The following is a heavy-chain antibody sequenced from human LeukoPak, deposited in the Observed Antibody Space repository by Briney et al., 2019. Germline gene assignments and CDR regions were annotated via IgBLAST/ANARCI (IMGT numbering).Heavy chain of an antibody. V-gene: IGHV4-31*03. CDR3: ARDHGYNGIDV. J-gene: IGHJ6*02. CDR2: IYYSGST. CDR1: GGSISSGGHY. Sequence: SQILSLTCTVSGGSISSGGHYWSWIRQHPGKGLEWIGYIYYSGSTYYNPSLKSRVTISVDTSKIQFSLKLNSVTAADTAVYYCARDHGYNGIDVWGQGTTVTVSS.